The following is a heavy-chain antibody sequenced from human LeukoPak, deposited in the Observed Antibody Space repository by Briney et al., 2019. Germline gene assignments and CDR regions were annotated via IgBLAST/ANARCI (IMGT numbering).Heavy chain of an antibody. CDR1: GYTFPNYH. CDR2: INAYNGHA. V-gene: IGHV1-18*01. J-gene: IGHJ6*02. D-gene: IGHD3-10*01. CDR3: ARVFEYGFADLLITQYGMDV. Sequence: GASVKVSCKASGYTFPNYHIGWVRRAPGHGLEWMGWINAYNGHAEYAQSLQGRVTMTTDTSTTTVYMELKSLRSDDTAVYYCARVFEYGFADLLITQYGMDVWGQGTTVTVSS.